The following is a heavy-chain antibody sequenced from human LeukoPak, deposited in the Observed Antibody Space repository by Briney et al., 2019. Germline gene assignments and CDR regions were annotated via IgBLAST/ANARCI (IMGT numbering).Heavy chain of an antibody. CDR1: GGSISSYY. V-gene: IGHV4-59*01. CDR2: IYYSGST. CDR3: ARGSVVVPAAIPTGDPFDY. D-gene: IGHD2-2*01. Sequence: PSETLSLTCTVSGGSISSYYWSWIRQPPGKGLEWIGYIYYSGSTNYNPSLKSRVTISVDTSKNQFSLKLSSVTAADTAVYYCARGSVVVPAAIPTGDPFDYWGQGTLVTVSS. J-gene: IGHJ4*02.